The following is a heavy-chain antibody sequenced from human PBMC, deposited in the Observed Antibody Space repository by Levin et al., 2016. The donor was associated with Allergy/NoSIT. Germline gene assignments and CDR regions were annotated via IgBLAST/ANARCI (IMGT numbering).Heavy chain of an antibody. J-gene: IGHJ6*02. CDR2: IYTSGST. CDR1: GGSISSGSYY. CDR3: ARDPPFWSGYHYYDVDV. V-gene: IGHV4-61*02. Sequence: SETLSLTCTVSGGSISSGSYYWSWIRQPAGKGLEWIGRIYTSGSTNYNPSLKSRVTISLDTSKNQFSLKLTSVTAADTAVYYCARDPPFWSGYHYYDVDVWGQGTTVTVSS. D-gene: IGHD3-3*01.